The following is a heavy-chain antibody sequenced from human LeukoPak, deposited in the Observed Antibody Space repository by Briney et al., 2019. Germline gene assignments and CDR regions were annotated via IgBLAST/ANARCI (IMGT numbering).Heavy chain of an antibody. CDR2: IRQDGSDK. CDR1: GFPFSHYW. Sequence: PGGSLRLSCAVSGFPFSHYWMTWVRQAPGKGLEWVANIRQDGSDKYYVDSVKGRFTISRDNAKNSLYLQMNSLRAEDTAVYYCAELGITMIGGVWGKGTTVTISS. D-gene: IGHD3-10*02. CDR3: AELGITMIGGV. J-gene: IGHJ6*04. V-gene: IGHV3-7*01.